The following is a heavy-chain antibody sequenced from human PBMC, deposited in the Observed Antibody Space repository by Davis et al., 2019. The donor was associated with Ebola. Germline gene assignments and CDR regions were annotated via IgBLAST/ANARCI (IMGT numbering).Heavy chain of an antibody. J-gene: IGHJ4*02. CDR3: ARDYGESSLDY. Sequence: GSLRLSCTVSGGSISSYYWSWIRQPPGKGLEWIGYLYYSGSTNYNPSLKSRVTISVDTSKNQFSLKLSSVTAADTAVYYCARDYGESSLDYWGQGTLVTVSS. D-gene: IGHD4-17*01. CDR1: GGSISSYY. V-gene: IGHV4-59*12. CDR2: LYYSGST.